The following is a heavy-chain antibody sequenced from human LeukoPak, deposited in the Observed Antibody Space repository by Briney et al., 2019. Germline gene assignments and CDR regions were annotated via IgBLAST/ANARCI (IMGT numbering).Heavy chain of an antibody. D-gene: IGHD1-26*01. CDR1: GGSISSSYYY. CDR2: IYYSGST. Sequence: SETLSLTCTVSGGSISSSYYYWGWIRQPPGKGLEWIGSIYYSGSTYYNPSLKSRVTISVDTSKNQFSLKLRSVTAADTAVYYCARGLGANPPGGYWGQGTLVTVSS. J-gene: IGHJ4*02. V-gene: IGHV4-39*01. CDR3: ARGLGANPPGGY.